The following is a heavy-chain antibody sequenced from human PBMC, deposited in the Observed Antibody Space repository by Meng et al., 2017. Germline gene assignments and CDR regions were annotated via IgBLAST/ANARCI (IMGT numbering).Heavy chain of an antibody. D-gene: IGHD6-19*01. CDR2: MNPNSGNT. V-gene: IGHV1-8*01. CDR3: ARVLSGWYSGFDY. J-gene: IGHJ4*02. CDR1: GYTFTSYD. Sequence: ASVKVSCKASGYTFTSYDLNWVRPATGHGLEWMGWMNPNSGNTGYAQKFQGRVTMTRNTSISTAYMALSRLRSEDTAVYYCARVLSGWYSGFDYWGQGTLVTVAS.